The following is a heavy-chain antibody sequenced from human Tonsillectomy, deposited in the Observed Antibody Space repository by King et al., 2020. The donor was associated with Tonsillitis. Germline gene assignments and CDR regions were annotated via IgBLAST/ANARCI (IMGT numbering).Heavy chain of an antibody. CDR3: SRGEYYYASGSPFDP. CDR1: GYTFTSYD. J-gene: IGHJ5*02. V-gene: IGHV1-8*01. CDR2: MNPNSGNT. Sequence: QVQLVESGAEVKKPGASVKVSCKASGYTFTSYDINWVRQATGQGLEWMGWMNPNSGNTGYAQRFQGRVTMTRNTSISTAYMELSSLRSEDTAVDYWSRGEYYYASGSPFDPWGQGTLVTVSS. D-gene: IGHD3-10*01.